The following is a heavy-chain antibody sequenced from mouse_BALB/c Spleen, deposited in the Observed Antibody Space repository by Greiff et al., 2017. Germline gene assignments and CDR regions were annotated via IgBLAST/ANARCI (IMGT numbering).Heavy chain of an antibody. D-gene: IGHD1-2*01. Sequence: QVQLQQSGAELAKPGASVKMSCKASGYTFTSYWMHWVKQRPGQGLEWIGYINPSTGYTKYNQKFKDKATLTADKSSSTAYMQLSSLASEDSAVYYCENLLRLDYWGQGTTLTVSS. J-gene: IGHJ2*01. CDR2: INPSTGYT. V-gene: IGHV1-7*01. CDR1: GYTFTSYW. CDR3: ENLLRLDY.